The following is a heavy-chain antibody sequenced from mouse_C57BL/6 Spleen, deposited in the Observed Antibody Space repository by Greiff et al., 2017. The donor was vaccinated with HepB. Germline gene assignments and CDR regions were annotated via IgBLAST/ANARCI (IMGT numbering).Heavy chain of an antibody. D-gene: IGHD2-3*01. CDR1: GYTFTSYW. CDR2: IYPGSGST. CDR3: ARDDGYYEAMDD. V-gene: IGHV1-55*01. J-gene: IGHJ4*01. Sequence: QVQLQQPWAELVKPGASVKMSCKASGYTFTSYWITWVKQRPGQGLEWIGDIYPGSGSTNYNEKFKSKATLTVDTSSSTAYMQLSSLTSEDSAVYYCARDDGYYEAMDDWGQGTSVTVSS.